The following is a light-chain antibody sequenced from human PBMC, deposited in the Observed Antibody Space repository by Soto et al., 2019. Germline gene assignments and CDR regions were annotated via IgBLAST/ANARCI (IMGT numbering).Light chain of an antibody. Sequence: EIVMTQSPFTLSVSPGERATLSCRASQFVSSNLAWYQQKPGQASRLLIYDASSRATGIPDRFSGSGSGTEFTLTISSLQSEDFAVYYCQQYNNWPPRTFGQGTKVDIK. J-gene: IGKJ1*01. CDR1: QFVSSN. CDR3: QQYNNWPPRT. CDR2: DAS. V-gene: IGKV3D-15*01.